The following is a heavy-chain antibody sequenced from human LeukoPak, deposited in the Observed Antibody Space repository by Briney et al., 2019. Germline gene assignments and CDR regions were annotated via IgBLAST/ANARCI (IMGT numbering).Heavy chain of an antibody. J-gene: IGHJ4*02. Sequence: GGSLRLSCTASGFTFGDYAMSWVRQAPGKGLEWVGFIRSKAYGGTTEYAASVKGRFTISRDDSKSIAYLQMNSLKTDDTAVYYCTRAGDDFWSGYLDYWGQGTLVTVSS. CDR1: GFTFGDYA. CDR3: TRAGDDFWSGYLDY. D-gene: IGHD3-3*01. CDR2: IRSKAYGGTT. V-gene: IGHV3-49*04.